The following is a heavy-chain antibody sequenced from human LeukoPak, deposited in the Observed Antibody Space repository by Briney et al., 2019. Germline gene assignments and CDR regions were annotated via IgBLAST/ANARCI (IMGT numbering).Heavy chain of an antibody. V-gene: IGHV1-18*01. J-gene: IGHJ4*02. Sequence: WASVKVSCKASGYTFTSYGISWVRQAPGQGLEWMGWISAYNGNTNYAQKLQGRVTMTTDTSTSTAYMELRSLRSDDTAVYYCARDISGTAMVTNFDYWGQGTLVTVSS. CDR1: GYTFTSYG. CDR2: ISAYNGNT. D-gene: IGHD5-18*01. CDR3: ARDISGTAMVTNFDY.